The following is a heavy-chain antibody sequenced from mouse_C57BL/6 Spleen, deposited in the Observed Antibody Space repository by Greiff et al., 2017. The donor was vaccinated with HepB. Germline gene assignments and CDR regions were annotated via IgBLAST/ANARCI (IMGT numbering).Heavy chain of an antibody. D-gene: IGHD4-1*01. CDR2: ISSGSGTI. J-gene: IGHJ3*01. Sequence: DVKLVESGGGLVKPGGSLKLSCAASGFTFSDYGMHWVRQAPEKGLEWVAYISSGSGTIYYADTVTCRFTISRDNAKNTLFLQRTSRRAEDSAMYYWARAPELGPAGFAYWGQGTLVTVSA. V-gene: IGHV5-17*01. CDR3: ARAPELGPAGFAY. CDR1: GFTFSDYG.